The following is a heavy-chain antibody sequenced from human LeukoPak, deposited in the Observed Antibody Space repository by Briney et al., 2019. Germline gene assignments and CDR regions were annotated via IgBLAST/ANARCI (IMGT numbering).Heavy chain of an antibody. CDR2: ISGSGGST. J-gene: IGHJ6*03. Sequence: GSLRLSCAASGFTFSSYAMSWVRQAPGKGLEWVSAISGSGGSTYYADSVKGRLTISRDNSKNTLYLQMNSLRAEDTAVYYCAKIAAAGFYYYYYYMDVWGKGTTVTVSS. V-gene: IGHV3-23*01. CDR1: GFTFSSYA. CDR3: AKIAAAGFYYYYYYMDV. D-gene: IGHD6-13*01.